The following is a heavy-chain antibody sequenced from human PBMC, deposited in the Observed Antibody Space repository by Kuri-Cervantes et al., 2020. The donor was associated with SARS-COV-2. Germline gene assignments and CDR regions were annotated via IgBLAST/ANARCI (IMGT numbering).Heavy chain of an antibody. CDR3: VTAPGLPSGSINWFDP. CDR2: FDPEDGET. Sequence: SVTVTLKASVGTFSRYAGSWVRQPPGQGLEGMGGFDPEDGETIYAQKFQGRVTMTEETSTDTAYMELSSLRSEDTAVYYWVTAPGLPSGSINWFDPWGQGTLVTVSS. D-gene: IGHD3-10*01. J-gene: IGHJ5*02. CDR1: VGTFSRYA. V-gene: IGHV1-24*01.